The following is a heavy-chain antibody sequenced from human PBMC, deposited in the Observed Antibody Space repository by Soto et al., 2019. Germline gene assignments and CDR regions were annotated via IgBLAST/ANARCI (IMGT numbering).Heavy chain of an antibody. CDR3: AKRREGGYYIFDY. D-gene: IGHD3-10*01. CDR1: GFTFSSFA. Sequence: PGGSLRLSCAACGFTFSSFAMSWVRQAPGKGLEWVSSISGSGESTYYADSVKGRLSISRDNSKNTLYLQMNSLRAEDTAVYYCAKRREGGYYIFDYWGQGTPVTVSS. CDR2: ISGSGEST. J-gene: IGHJ4*02. V-gene: IGHV3-23*01.